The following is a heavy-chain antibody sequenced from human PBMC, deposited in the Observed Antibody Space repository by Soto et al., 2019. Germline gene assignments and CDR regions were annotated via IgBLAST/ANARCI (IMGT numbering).Heavy chain of an antibody. CDR1: GFSLTTSGVG. D-gene: IGHD3-3*01. J-gene: IGHJ4*02. V-gene: IGHV2-5*02. CDR2: IYWDDDT. CDR3: AHRVLRTVFGLVTTTAIYFDF. Sequence: QITLNESGPTQVKPRQTLTLTCTFSGFSLTTSGVGVGWIRQSPGKAPEWLALIYWDDDTPYSPSLKSRLTITKDTSKTPVVLTMADLDPADTATYYCAHRVLRTVFGLVTTTAIYFDFWGQGTPVAVSS.